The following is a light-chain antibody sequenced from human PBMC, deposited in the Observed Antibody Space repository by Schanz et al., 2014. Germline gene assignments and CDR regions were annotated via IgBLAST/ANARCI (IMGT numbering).Light chain of an antibody. J-gene: IGKJ4*01. Sequence: EIVLTQSPGTLSLSPGERATLSCRASQSVTSTSLAWYQQKPGQAPRLLIYGASTRATGIPARFSGSGSGTEFTLTISSLQSEDFAVYYCQQYNNWFSVSFGGGTKVEIK. CDR2: GAS. CDR3: QQYNNWFSVS. CDR1: QSVTST. V-gene: IGKV3-15*01.